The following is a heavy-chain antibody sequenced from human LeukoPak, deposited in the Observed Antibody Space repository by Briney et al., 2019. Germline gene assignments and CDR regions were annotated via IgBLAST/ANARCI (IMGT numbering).Heavy chain of an antibody. Sequence: SETLSLTCAVYGGSFSGYYWSWIRQPPGKGLEWMGEINHSGSTNYNPSLKSRVTISVDTSKNQFSLKLSSVTAADTAVYYCARGFAAAGEIDYWGQGTLVTVSS. CDR1: GGSFSGYY. D-gene: IGHD6-13*01. V-gene: IGHV4-34*01. CDR3: ARGFAAAGEIDY. J-gene: IGHJ4*02. CDR2: INHSGST.